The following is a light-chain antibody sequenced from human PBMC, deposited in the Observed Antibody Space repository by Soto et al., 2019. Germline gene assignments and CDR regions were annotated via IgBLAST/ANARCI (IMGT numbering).Light chain of an antibody. J-gene: IGKJ5*01. CDR3: QQHGTSPIT. CDR2: WAS. V-gene: IGKV3-20*01. CDR1: QTVIRNY. Sequence: EIVLTQSPDTLSLSPGERVTLSCRASQTVIRNYLAWPQQKPGQTPRLPGEWASSRATGIPDRVSGSWSGTDGTLTISRLEPEDFAVYYCQQHGTSPITFGQGTRLEIK.